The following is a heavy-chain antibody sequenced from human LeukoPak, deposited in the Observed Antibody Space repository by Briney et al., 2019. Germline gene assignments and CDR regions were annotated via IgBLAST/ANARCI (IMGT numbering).Heavy chain of an antibody. CDR1: GFTFDDYT. V-gene: IGHV3-43*01. Sequence: GGSLRLSCAASGFTFDDYTMHWVRQAPGKGLEWVSLISWDGGSTYYADSVKGRFTISRDNSKNSLYLQMNSLRTEDTALYYCAKGGRFGESDYYGIGVWGRETSVTVSS. CDR2: ISWDGGST. CDR3: AKGGRFGESDYYGIGV. J-gene: IGHJ6*02. D-gene: IGHD3-10*01.